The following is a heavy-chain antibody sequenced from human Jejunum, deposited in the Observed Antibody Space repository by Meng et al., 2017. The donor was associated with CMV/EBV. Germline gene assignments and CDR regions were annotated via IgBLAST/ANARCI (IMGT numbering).Heavy chain of an antibody. Sequence: LTCSVSGGSIGTYYWSWIRQSPGKGLEWIGYISYSGTTNYNPSLKSRVTISQDTSKNQFSLKLTSVTPADTAVYYCAREYSSFDYWGQGTLVTVSS. D-gene: IGHD5-18*01. V-gene: IGHV4-59*01. CDR3: AREYSSFDY. J-gene: IGHJ4*02. CDR1: GGSIGTYY. CDR2: ISYSGTT.